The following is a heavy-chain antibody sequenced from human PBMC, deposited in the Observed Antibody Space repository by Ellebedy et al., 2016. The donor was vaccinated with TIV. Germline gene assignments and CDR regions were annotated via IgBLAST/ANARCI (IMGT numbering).Heavy chain of an antibody. CDR1: GGSISSSNYS. V-gene: IGHV4-39*01. CDR2: MLYSERT. J-gene: IGHJ1*01. D-gene: IGHD3-10*01. Sequence: MPGGSLRPSCTVPGGSISSSNYSWGWIRRPPGKGLEWIGSMLYSERTYYNPSLKSRVTITGDTSKNQFSLRLSSVTAADTAIYYCARHYYSGSGSYKGFQAWGQGTLVTVSS. CDR3: ARHYYSGSGSYKGFQA.